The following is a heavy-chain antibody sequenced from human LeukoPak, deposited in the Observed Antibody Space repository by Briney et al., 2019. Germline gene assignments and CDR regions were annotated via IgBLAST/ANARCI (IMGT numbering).Heavy chain of an antibody. D-gene: IGHD3-10*01. J-gene: IGHJ4*02. CDR3: ARAPYGSGSHFDY. CDR1: GFTFSSYG. V-gene: IGHV3-20*01. CDR2: INWNGGST. Sequence: GGSLRLSCAASGFTFSSYGMSWVRQAPGKGLEWVSGINWNGGSTGYADSVKGRFTISRDNAKNSPYLQMNSLRAEDTALYHCARAPYGSGSHFDYWGQGTLVTVSS.